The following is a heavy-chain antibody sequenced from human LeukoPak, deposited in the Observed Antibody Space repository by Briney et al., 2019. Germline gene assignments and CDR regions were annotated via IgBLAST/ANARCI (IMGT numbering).Heavy chain of an antibody. CDR2: ISSSSSYI. Sequence: GGSLRLSCAASGFTFSSYSMNWVRQAPGKGLEWVSSISSSSSYIYYADSVKGRFTISRDNAKNSLYLQMNSLRAEDTAVYYCARANWNHGVFDIWGQGTMVTVSS. D-gene: IGHD1-1*01. CDR3: ARANWNHGVFDI. CDR1: GFTFSSYS. V-gene: IGHV3-21*01. J-gene: IGHJ3*02.